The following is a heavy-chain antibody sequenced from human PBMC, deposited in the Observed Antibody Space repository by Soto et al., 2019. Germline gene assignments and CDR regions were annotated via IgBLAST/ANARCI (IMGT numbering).Heavy chain of an antibody. D-gene: IGHD3-3*01. CDR1: GGSISSSSYY. CDR3: ASLEWAPHPRVMDV. CDR2: IYYSGST. J-gene: IGHJ6*02. V-gene: IGHV4-39*01. Sequence: PSETLALTCTVSGGSISSSSYYWGWIRQPPGKGLEWIGSIYYSGSTYYNPSLKSRVTISVDTSKNQLSLKLSSVTAADTAVYYCASLEWAPHPRVMDVWGQGTTVTVS.